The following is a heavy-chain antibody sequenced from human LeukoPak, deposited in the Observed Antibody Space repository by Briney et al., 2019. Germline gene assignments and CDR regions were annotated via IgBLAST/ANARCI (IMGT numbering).Heavy chain of an antibody. CDR3: ARVDAIDYSDYEANWFDP. V-gene: IGHV3-21*01. Sequence: GGSLRLSCAASGFTFSSYSMNWVRQAPGKGLEWVSSISSSSSYIYYADSVKGRFTISRDNAKNSLYLQMNSLRAEDTAVYYCARVDAIDYSDYEANWFDPWGQGTLVTVSS. CDR1: GFTFSSYS. CDR2: ISSSSSYI. J-gene: IGHJ5*02. D-gene: IGHD4-11*01.